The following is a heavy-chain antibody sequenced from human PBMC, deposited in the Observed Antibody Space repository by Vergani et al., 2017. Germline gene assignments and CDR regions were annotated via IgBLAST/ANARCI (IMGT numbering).Heavy chain of an antibody. V-gene: IGHV5-51*01. Sequence: EVQLVQSGAEVKKPGESLKISCKGSGYSFTSYWIGWVRPMPGKGLEWMGIIYPGDSDTRYSPSFQGQVTISADKSISTAYLQWSSLKASDTAMYYCARRVAVAGMSSGAFDIWGQGTMVTVSS. CDR2: IYPGDSDT. J-gene: IGHJ3*02. D-gene: IGHD6-19*01. CDR1: GYSFTSYW. CDR3: ARRVAVAGMSSGAFDI.